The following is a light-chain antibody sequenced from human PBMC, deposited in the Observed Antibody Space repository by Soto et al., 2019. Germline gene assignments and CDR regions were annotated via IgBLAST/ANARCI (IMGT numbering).Light chain of an antibody. CDR3: QSYDSTNVI. V-gene: IGLV6-57*04. CDR2: DDN. J-gene: IGLJ2*01. Sequence: NFMLTQPHSVSESPGKTVTISCTRSSGSIGSNYVQWYQQRPGSAPTTLIYDDNQRPSGVPDRFSGSIDSSSNSASLTISGLKTEDEADYYCQSYDSTNVIFGGGTKLTVL. CDR1: SGSIGSNY.